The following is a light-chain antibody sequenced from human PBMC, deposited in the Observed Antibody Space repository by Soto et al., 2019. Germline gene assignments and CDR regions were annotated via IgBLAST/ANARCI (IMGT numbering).Light chain of an antibody. V-gene: IGKV3-20*01. Sequence: EILLTQSPGTLSLAPGERATLSCRSSQCVSTSGLAWYQQKPGQPHRLLIYGASSRATGIPERFSGSGSGTDFILTISRLEPEAFAVYYCQQYGSAPPWTFGQGTKVEIK. J-gene: IGKJ1*01. CDR2: GAS. CDR3: QQYGSAPPWT. CDR1: QCVSTSG.